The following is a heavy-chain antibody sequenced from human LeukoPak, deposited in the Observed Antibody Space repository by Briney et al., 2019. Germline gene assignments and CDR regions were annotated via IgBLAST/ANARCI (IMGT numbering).Heavy chain of an antibody. CDR1: GVSFSGYY. CDR3: ARHMLGAYNWFDP. V-gene: IGHV4-34*01. CDR2: INHSGST. Sequence: SETLSLTCAVYGVSFSGYYWSWIRQPPGKGLEWIGEINHSGSTNYNPSLKSRVTISVDTSKNQFSLKVSSVTAADTAVYYCARHMLGAYNWFDPWGQGALVTVSS. D-gene: IGHD3-10*02. J-gene: IGHJ5*02.